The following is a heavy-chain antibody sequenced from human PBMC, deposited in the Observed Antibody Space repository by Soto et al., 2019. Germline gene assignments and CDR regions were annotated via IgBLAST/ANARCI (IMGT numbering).Heavy chain of an antibody. Sequence: SETLSLPCTVSSDSISAYSWSWVRQPPGKGLEWIGNIHYNGNTKYNPSLKSRVSMSVDTSKNQFSLRLISVTAADTAKYFCAREGKLGRWLQPLDFWGQGTLVNVSS. CDR2: IHYNGNT. D-gene: IGHD5-12*01. CDR1: SDSISAYS. V-gene: IGHV4-59*01. CDR3: AREGKLGRWLQPLDF. J-gene: IGHJ4*02.